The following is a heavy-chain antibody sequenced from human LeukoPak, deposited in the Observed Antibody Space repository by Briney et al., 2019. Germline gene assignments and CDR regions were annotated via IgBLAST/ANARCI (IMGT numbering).Heavy chain of an antibody. Sequence: GGSLRLSCAASGFTFSHYYMSWIRQAPGKGLEWVSYISDSGSSVFYADSVKGRFTTSRDNAKNSLYLQMNSLRAEDTAVYYCARVVYCSGGNCQIFAFDIWGQGTLVTVSS. CDR3: ARVVYCSGGNCQIFAFDI. J-gene: IGHJ3*02. V-gene: IGHV3-11*01. D-gene: IGHD2-15*01. CDR1: GFTFSHYY. CDR2: ISDSGSSV.